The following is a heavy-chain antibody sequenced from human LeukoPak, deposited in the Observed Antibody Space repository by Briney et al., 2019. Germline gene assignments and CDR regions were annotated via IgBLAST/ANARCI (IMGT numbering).Heavy chain of an antibody. J-gene: IGHJ6*03. CDR3: ARGAGQLPSPYYYYYMDV. CDR2: MNPNSGNT. V-gene: IGHV1-8*01. D-gene: IGHD2-2*01. CDR1: GYTFTSYD. Sequence: ASVKVSCKASGYTFTSYDINWVRQATGQGLEWMGWMNPNSGNTGYAQKFQGRVTVTRNTSISTAYMELSSLRSEDTAVYYCARGAGQLPSPYYYYYMDVWGKGTTVTVSS.